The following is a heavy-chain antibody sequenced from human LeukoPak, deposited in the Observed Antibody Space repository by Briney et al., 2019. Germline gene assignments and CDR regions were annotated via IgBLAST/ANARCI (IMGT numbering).Heavy chain of an antibody. CDR3: ARGPSITMVRGGQWYYYMDV. Sequence: ASVKVSCKASGYTFTRYYMHWVRQAPGQGLEWMGIIIPSGGSTNYAQKFQGRVTMTRDTSTNTVYMELSSLRSEDTAVYYCARGPSITMVRGGQWYYYMDVWGKGTTVTISS. V-gene: IGHV1-46*01. CDR1: GYTFTRYY. CDR2: IIPSGGST. D-gene: IGHD3-10*01. J-gene: IGHJ6*03.